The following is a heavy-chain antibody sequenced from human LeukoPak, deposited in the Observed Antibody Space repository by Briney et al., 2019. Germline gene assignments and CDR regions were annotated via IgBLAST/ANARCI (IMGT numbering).Heavy chain of an antibody. D-gene: IGHD3-22*01. CDR1: GGSFSGYY. Sequence: PSETLSLTCAVYGGSFSGYYWSWIRQPPGKGLEWIGEINHSGSTNYNPPLKSRVTMSVDTSKNQFSLKLSSVTAADTAVYYCARDQYYYDSSGYSTLDYWGQGTLVTVSS. J-gene: IGHJ4*02. CDR2: INHSGST. V-gene: IGHV4-34*01. CDR3: ARDQYYYDSSGYSTLDY.